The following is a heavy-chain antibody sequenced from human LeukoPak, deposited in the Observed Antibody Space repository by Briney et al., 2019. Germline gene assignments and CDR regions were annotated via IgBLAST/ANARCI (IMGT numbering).Heavy chain of an antibody. CDR2: SSWNSGSI. CDR1: RFTFDDFA. D-gene: IGHD1-7*01. V-gene: IGHV3-9*01. Sequence: GGSLRLSCAASRFTFDDFAMHWVRQAPGKGLEWVSGSSWNSGSIGYADSVKGRFTISRDNAKNSLYLQMNSLRAEDTALYYCAKSTGTFYYYYMDVWGKGTTVTVSS. J-gene: IGHJ6*03. CDR3: AKSTGTFYYYYMDV.